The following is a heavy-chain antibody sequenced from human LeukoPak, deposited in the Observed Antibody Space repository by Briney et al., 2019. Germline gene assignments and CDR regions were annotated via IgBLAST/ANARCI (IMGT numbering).Heavy chain of an antibody. Sequence: ASVKVSCKASGYRFSSYYMHWVRQAPGQGLEWMGIINPSGGDTSYAQKFQGRITMTRDTTTTTHYMELNSLTSEDTAVYYCARDLVPYGGNSDPEHWGQGTLVTVSA. CDR1: GYRFSSYY. CDR3: ARDLVPYGGNSDPEH. J-gene: IGHJ4*02. D-gene: IGHD4-23*01. CDR2: INPSGGDT. V-gene: IGHV1-46*01.